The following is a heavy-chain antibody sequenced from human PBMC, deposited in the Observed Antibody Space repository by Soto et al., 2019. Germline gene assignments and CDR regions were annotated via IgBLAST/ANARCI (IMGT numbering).Heavy chain of an antibody. V-gene: IGHV5-51*01. CDR1: QYIFTNYW. CDR2: IYPGDSDA. J-gene: IGHJ5*02. Sequence: GGSLKISCKGSQYIFTNYWVAGVRRMSGKGLEWIGNIYPGDSDAKYSPSFEGQVTISVDKSINTAYLQWNNLKASDTALYYCARHGRDYSDSKGGYNWFDRWGQGTLVTVSS. CDR3: ARHGRDYSDSKGGYNWFDR. D-gene: IGHD1-26*01.